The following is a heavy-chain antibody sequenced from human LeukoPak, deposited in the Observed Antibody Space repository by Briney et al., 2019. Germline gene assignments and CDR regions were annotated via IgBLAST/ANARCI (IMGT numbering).Heavy chain of an antibody. CDR3: ARDRSRYSSSWYGTAFGGMGV. D-gene: IGHD6-13*01. CDR1: GGSISSYY. CDR2: IYYSGST. V-gene: IGHV4-59*01. J-gene: IGHJ6*02. Sequence: PSQTLSLTCTVSGGSISSYYWSWIRQPPGKGLEWIGYIYYSGSTNYNPSLKSRVTISVDTSKNQFSLKLSSVTAADTAVYYCARDRSRYSSSWYGTAFGGMGVWGQGTTVTVSS.